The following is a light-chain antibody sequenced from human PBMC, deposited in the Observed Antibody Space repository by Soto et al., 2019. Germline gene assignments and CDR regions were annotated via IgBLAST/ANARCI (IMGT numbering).Light chain of an antibody. Sequence: QSALAQPPSASGSPGQSVTISCTGTSSDVGGYNYVSWYQQYPGRAPKLMIYEVTKRPSGVPDRFSGSKSGNTASLTVSGLQAEDEADYYCSSYAASNNFYFVFXGGTKVTVL. V-gene: IGLV2-8*01. CDR3: SSYAASNNFYFV. CDR1: SSDVGGYNY. CDR2: EVT. J-gene: IGLJ3*02.